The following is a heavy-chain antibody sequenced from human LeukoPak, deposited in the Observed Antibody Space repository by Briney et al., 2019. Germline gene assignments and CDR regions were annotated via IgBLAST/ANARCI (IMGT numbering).Heavy chain of an antibody. CDR2: IIPIFGTA. CDR3: ARGGYSGYDEAFDY. J-gene: IGHJ4*02. Sequence: SVKVSCKASGGTFSSYAISWVRQAPGQGLEWMGGIIPIFGTANYAQKFQGRVTITADESTSTAYMELSSLRSEDTAVYYCARGGYSGYDEAFDYWGQGTLVTVSS. D-gene: IGHD5-12*01. CDR1: GGTFSSYA. V-gene: IGHV1-69*13.